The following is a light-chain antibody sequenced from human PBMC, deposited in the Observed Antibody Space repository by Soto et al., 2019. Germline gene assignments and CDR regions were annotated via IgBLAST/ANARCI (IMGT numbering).Light chain of an antibody. CDR1: ITDVGSSNY. V-gene: IGLV2-14*03. CDR3: SSYKTTSTWG. J-gene: IGLJ2*01. Sequence: QSALTQPASAYVSPGPSITISCTGTITDVGSSNYVSWYKHHPGKAPKLMIYDVSNRPSGVSNRFSGSKSGNTASLTISGLQAEDEADYYCSSYKTTSTWGFGGATKLPVL. CDR2: DVS.